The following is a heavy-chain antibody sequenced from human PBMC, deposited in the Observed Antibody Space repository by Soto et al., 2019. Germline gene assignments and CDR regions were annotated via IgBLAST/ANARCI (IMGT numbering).Heavy chain of an antibody. CDR3: ARFSAGHYNSGTLLY. CDR1: GFTFSTYA. Sequence: GGSLRLSCAASGFTFSTYAMHWVRQAPGKGLEWVAVISYDGSNEYYVDSVKGRFTISRDNSKNTLYLQMNSLREEDTAVYYCARFSAGHYNSGTLLYWCQGTLVTVSS. D-gene: IGHD3-10*01. J-gene: IGHJ4*02. V-gene: IGHV3-30-3*01. CDR2: ISYDGSNE.